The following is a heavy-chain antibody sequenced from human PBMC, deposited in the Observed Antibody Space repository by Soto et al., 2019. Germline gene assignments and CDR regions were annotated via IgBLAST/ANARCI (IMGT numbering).Heavy chain of an antibody. V-gene: IGHV4-4*02. CDR3: ARDRAAVAGSYYYYGMDV. Sequence: GTLSLTVAVSGGSISSSNWWSCVRQPPGKGLEWIGEIYHSGSTNYNPSLKSRVTISVDKSKNQFSLKLSSVTAADTAVYYCARDRAAVAGSYYYYGMDVWGQGTTVTVSS. J-gene: IGHJ6*02. CDR2: IYHSGST. CDR1: GGSISSSNW. D-gene: IGHD6-19*01.